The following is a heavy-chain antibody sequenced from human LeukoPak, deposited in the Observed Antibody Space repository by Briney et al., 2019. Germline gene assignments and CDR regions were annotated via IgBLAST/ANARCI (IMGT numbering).Heavy chain of an antibody. V-gene: IGHV3-53*01. J-gene: IGHJ6*03. CDR3: ARESGYCSSTSCMGNYMDV. CDR2: IYSGGST. Sequence: PGGSLMLSCAASGFPVMSNYMSWGRQAPGKGLEWVSVIYSGGSTYYADSVKGRFTISRDNSKNTLYLQMNSLRAEDTAVYYCARESGYCSSTSCMGNYMDVWGKGTTVTVSS. D-gene: IGHD2-2*01. CDR1: GFPVMSNY.